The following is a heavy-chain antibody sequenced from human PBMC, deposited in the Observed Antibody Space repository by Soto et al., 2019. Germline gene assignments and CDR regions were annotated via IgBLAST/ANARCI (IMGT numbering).Heavy chain of an antibody. V-gene: IGHV1-46*04. Sequence: QVQLVQSGAEVKKPGASVKVSCKASGYTFTSYYMHWVRQAPGQGLEWMGIINPSGGSTSYAQKLQGRVTMTRDTSTSTVYMELSSLRSEDTAVYYCARGGSGSYYYYGMDVWGQGTTVTVSS. D-gene: IGHD3-10*01. CDR3: ARGGSGSYYYYGMDV. CDR2: INPSGGST. J-gene: IGHJ6*02. CDR1: GYTFTSYY.